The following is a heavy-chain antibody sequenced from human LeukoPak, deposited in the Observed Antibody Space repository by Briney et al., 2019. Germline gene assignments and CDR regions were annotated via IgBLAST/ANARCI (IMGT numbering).Heavy chain of an antibody. CDR1: GYTFTSYG. CDR2: INPNSGGT. D-gene: IGHD2-15*01. J-gene: IGHJ4*02. V-gene: IGHV1-2*02. CDR3: ASTTSYCSAGRCYLGY. Sequence: ASVKVSCKASGYTFTSYGISWVRQAPGQGLEWMGWINPNSGGTNYAQRFQGRVTMTRDTSVSTAYMELSRLTSDDTAMYYCASTTSYCSAGRCYLGYWGQGTLVTVSS.